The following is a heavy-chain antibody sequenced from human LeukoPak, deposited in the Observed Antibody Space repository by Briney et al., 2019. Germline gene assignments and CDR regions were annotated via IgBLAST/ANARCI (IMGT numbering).Heavy chain of an antibody. J-gene: IGHJ4*02. CDR1: GYTFTGYY. Sequence: ASVKVSCKASGYTFTGYYMHWVRQAPGQGLEWMGWINPNSGGTNYAQKFQGRVTMTRDTPISTAYMELSRLRSDDTAVYYCARVRRAVAGTLVYWGQGTLVTVSS. V-gene: IGHV1-2*02. CDR3: ARVRRAVAGTLVY. D-gene: IGHD6-19*01. CDR2: INPNSGGT.